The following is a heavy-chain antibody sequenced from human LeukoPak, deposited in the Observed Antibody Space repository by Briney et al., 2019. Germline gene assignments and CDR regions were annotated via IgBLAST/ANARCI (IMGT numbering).Heavy chain of an antibody. D-gene: IGHD4-23*01. Sequence: PGGSLRLSCAASGFTFSSYWMSWVRQAPGKGLEWVANIKQDGSEKYYVDSVKGRFTISRDNAKNSLYLQMNSLRAEDTALYYCARDLRRLRWPNDAFDIWGQGTMVTVSS. CDR2: IKQDGSEK. CDR1: GFTFSSYW. V-gene: IGHV3-7*03. CDR3: ARDLRRLRWPNDAFDI. J-gene: IGHJ3*02.